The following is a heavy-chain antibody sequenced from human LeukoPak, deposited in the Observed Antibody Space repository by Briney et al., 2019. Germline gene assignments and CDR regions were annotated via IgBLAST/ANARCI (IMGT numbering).Heavy chain of an antibody. V-gene: IGHV4-31*03. CDR3: ARGVPNVLVPEYYYDSSGYLFDY. Sequence: PSQTLSLTCTVSGGSISSGGYYWSWIRQHPGKGLEWIGYIYYSGSTYYNPSLKSRVTISVDTSKNQFSLKLSSVTAADTAVYYCARGVPNVLVPEYYYDSSGYLFDYWGQGTLVTVSS. J-gene: IGHJ4*02. CDR1: GGSISSGGYY. D-gene: IGHD3-22*01. CDR2: IYYSGST.